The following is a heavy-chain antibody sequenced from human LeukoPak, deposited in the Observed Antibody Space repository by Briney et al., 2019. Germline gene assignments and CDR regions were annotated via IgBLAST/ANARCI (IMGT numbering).Heavy chain of an antibody. D-gene: IGHD3-10*01. Sequence: SETLSLTCAVYGGSFSGYYWSWIRQPPGKRLEWIGEINHSGSTNYNPSLKSRVTISVDTSKNQFSLKLSSVTAADTAVYYCASPLRNYYGSGPSNYYYYYGMDVWGQGTTVTVSS. CDR2: INHSGST. CDR1: GGSFSGYY. CDR3: ASPLRNYYGSGPSNYYYYYGMDV. V-gene: IGHV4-34*01. J-gene: IGHJ6*02.